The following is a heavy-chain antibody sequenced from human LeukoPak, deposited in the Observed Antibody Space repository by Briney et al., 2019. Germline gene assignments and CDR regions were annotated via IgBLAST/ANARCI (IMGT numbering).Heavy chain of an antibody. Sequence: GASVKVPCKASGYTFTSYGISWVRQAPGQGLEWMGWISAYNGNTNYAQKLQGRVTMTTDTSTSTAYMELRSLRSDDTAVYYCARAGRRDGYNYEDYWGQGILATVSS. D-gene: IGHD5-24*01. CDR2: ISAYNGNT. J-gene: IGHJ4*02. V-gene: IGHV1-18*01. CDR3: ARAGRRDGYNYEDY. CDR1: GYTFTSYG.